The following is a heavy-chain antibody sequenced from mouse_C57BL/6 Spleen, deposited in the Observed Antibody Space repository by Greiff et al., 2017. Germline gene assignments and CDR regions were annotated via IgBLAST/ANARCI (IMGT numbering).Heavy chain of an antibody. V-gene: IGHV1-64*01. J-gene: IGHJ4*01. CDR1: GYTFTSYW. D-gene: IGHD2-4*01. CDR2: IHPNSGST. CDR3: ARDYYDYDGAMDY. Sequence: QVQLQQPGAELVKPGASVQLSCKASGYTFTSYWMHWVKQRPGQGLEWIGMIHPNSGSTNYNEKFKSKATLTVDKSSSTAYMQLSSLTSEDSAVYYCARDYYDYDGAMDYWGQGTSVTVSS.